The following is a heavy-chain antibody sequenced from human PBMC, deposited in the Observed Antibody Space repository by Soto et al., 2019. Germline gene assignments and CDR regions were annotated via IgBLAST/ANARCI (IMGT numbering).Heavy chain of an antibody. V-gene: IGHV4-30-2*01. Sequence: QLQLQESGSGLVKPSQTLSLTCAVSGGSISSGGYSWSWIRQPPGKGLEWIGYIYHSGSTYYNPSLKSRVPISVDRSKNQFSLKVSSVTAADTAVYYCARVYGDGSLDYWGQGTLVTVSS. CDR3: ARVYGDGSLDY. CDR1: GGSISSGGYS. D-gene: IGHD2-2*02. J-gene: IGHJ4*02. CDR2: IYHSGST.